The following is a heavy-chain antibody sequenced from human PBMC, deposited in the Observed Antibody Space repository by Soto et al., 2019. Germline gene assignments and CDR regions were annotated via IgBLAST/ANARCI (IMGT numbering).Heavy chain of an antibody. Sequence: XSVKVSCKASGSTFTSYDINWVRQATGQXLEWTGWMKPTSGNTGYAQKLKGRVXXTRNTSIXXAYMELSRLRSEDKAVYYCASPARNYDFWSGYSFDIWGQGTMVTVS. CDR1: GSTFTSYD. CDR2: MKPTSGNT. V-gene: IGHV1-8*01. J-gene: IGHJ3*02. D-gene: IGHD3-3*01. CDR3: ASPARNYDFWSGYSFDI.